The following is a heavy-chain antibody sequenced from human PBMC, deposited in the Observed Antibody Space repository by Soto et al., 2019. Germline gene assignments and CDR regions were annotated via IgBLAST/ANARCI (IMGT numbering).Heavy chain of an antibody. Sequence: EVRLLESGGGLVQPGGSLRLSCAGSGFIFGTNAMSWVRQAPGKGLEWVSTISGNGDSSDYTDSVKGRFTVSRHNSKNTLYLQMNSLRAEDTAVYYCAKRYYYGSGNFALAKWGRGTLVNVSS. CDR1: GFIFGTNA. D-gene: IGHD3-10*01. V-gene: IGHV3-23*01. CDR3: AKRYYYGSGNFALAK. J-gene: IGHJ4*03. CDR2: ISGNGDSS.